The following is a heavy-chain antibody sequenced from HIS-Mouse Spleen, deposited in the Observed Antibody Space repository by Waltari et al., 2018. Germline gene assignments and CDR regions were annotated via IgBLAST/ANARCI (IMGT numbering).Heavy chain of an antibody. CDR1: GASISSSSYY. Sequence: QLQLQESGPGLVKPSETLSLTCTVPGASISSSSYYWGWIRPPPGKGLEWIGSIYYSGSTYYNPSLKSRVTISVDTSKNQFSLKLSSVTAADTAVYYCASSSIAVAGTGFDYWGQGTLVTVSS. CDR2: IYYSGST. J-gene: IGHJ4*02. V-gene: IGHV4-39*07. CDR3: ASSSIAVAGTGFDY. D-gene: IGHD6-19*01.